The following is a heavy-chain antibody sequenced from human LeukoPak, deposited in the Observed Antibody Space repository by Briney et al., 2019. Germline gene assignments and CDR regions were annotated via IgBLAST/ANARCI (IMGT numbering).Heavy chain of an antibody. CDR2: VIPILGIA. V-gene: IGHV1-69*04. CDR1: GGTFSSYA. CDR3: ARGGGSYLDFDY. J-gene: IGHJ4*02. Sequence: GSSVKVSCKASGGTFSSYAISWVRQAPGQGLEWMGRVIPILGIANYAQKFQGRVTITADKSTSTAYMEPSSLRSEDTAVYYCARGGGSYLDFDYWGQGTLVTVSS. D-gene: IGHD1-26*01.